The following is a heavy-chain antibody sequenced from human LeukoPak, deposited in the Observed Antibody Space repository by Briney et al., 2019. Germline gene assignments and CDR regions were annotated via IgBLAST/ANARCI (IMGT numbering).Heavy chain of an antibody. V-gene: IGHV3-53*01. D-gene: IGHD1-26*01. CDR1: GFTVSTTY. J-gene: IGHJ6*04. Sequence: GGSLRLSCAASGFTVSTTYINWVRQAPGKGLEWVSIIEGGGTTYYADSVKGRFSISRDYSENTVYLQMNNLRAEDTAVYYCVRNIALGSHYWGKGTTVTVSS. CDR2: IEGGGTT. CDR3: VRNIALGSHY.